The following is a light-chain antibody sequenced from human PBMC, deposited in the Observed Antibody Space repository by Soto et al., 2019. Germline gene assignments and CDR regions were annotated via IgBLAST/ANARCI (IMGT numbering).Light chain of an antibody. CDR1: QSVNNNY. J-gene: IGKJ2*01. Sequence: ETVLTQSPGTVSLSPGERATLSCRTSQSVNNNYLAWYQQKPGQDPRLLIYGVFNRATGIPDRFGGSGSGTDFTLTISGLQPEDSAVYYCQHYDGSPRTFGQGTRLEIK. CDR3: QHYDGSPRT. V-gene: IGKV3-20*01. CDR2: GVF.